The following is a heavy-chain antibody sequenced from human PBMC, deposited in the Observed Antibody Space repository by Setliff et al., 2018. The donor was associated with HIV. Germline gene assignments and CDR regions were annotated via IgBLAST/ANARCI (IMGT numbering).Heavy chain of an antibody. Sequence: PSETLSLTCSVSGGSIRSGSYYWSWIRQHPGKGLEWIGYIYYSGSSYYNPSVRSRVIMSLDTSENHFSLKLSSVTAADTAVYYCVRNSFDYVEEEWGQGTQVTVSS. CDR1: GGSIRSGSYY. CDR3: VRNSFDYVEEE. D-gene: IGHD3-9*01. CDR2: IYYSGSS. J-gene: IGHJ4*02. V-gene: IGHV4-31*03.